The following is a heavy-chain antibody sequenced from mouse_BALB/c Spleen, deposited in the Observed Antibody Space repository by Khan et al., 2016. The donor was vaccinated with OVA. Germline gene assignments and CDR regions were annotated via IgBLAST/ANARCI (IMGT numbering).Heavy chain of an antibody. Sequence: EVQLQQSGTELVKPGASVKLSCTASGFNIKDTYIHWVKQRPAQGLAWIGNIDPAHGFSRFDPKFQGKATITADTSSKTAYLHLSSLTSADTAVYYCASPYDNNHEGCRDFDVWGAGTTVTASS. CDR1: GFNIKDTY. J-gene: IGHJ1*01. CDR2: IDPAHGFS. V-gene: IGHV14-3*02. CDR3: ASPYDNNHEGCRDFDV. D-gene: IGHD2-12*01.